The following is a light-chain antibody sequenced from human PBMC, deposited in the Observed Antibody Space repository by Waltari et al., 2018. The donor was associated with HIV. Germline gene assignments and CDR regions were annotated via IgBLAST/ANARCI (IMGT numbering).Light chain of an antibody. CDR2: GAS. V-gene: IGKV3-15*01. J-gene: IGKJ4*01. CDR1: QCVSSN. Sequence: EIVMTQSPATLSVFPGERATLPCRAIQCVSSNLAWYQQKPGQAPRPLIYGASTRATGIPARFSGSGSGTEFTLTISGLQSEDFAVYYCQHYNHGPPLTFGGGTKVEIK. CDR3: QHYNHGPPLT.